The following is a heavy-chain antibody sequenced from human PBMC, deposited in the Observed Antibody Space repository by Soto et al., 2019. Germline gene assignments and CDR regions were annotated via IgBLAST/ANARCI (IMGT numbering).Heavy chain of an antibody. D-gene: IGHD1-26*01. CDR2: IYPGDSDT. Sequence: ESLKISCKGSGYSFSSYWIGWVRQMPGKGLEWMGIIYPGDSDTRYSPSFQGQVTISADKSISTAYLQWSSLKASDTAMYYCARHIVSNYYYYYGMDVWGQGITVTVFS. V-gene: IGHV5-51*01. CDR1: GYSFSSYW. J-gene: IGHJ6*02. CDR3: ARHIVSNYYYYYGMDV.